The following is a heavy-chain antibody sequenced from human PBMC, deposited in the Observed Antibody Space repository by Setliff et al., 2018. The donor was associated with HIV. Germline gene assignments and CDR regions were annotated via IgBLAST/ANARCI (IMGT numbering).Heavy chain of an antibody. D-gene: IGHD3-10*01. Sequence: LGESLKISCIASGFSFNNYYMTWVRQAPGKGLEWVGNIKSDGTEKNYVDSVKGRFTISRDNAKNSMDLQMNSLRAEDTAIYYCARKLRPGHGVDVWGQGTTVTVSS. CDR2: IKSDGTEK. J-gene: IGHJ6*02. CDR3: ARKLRPGHGVDV. V-gene: IGHV3-7*01. CDR1: GFSFNNYY.